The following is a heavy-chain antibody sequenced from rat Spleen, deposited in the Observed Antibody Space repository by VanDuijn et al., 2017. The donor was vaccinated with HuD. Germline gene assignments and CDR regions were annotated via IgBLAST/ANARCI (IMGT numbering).Heavy chain of an antibody. CDR3: TRDATTEGMDWYFDF. Sequence: EVQLVESGGGLVQPGRSMKLSCAASGINFSNYGLHWIRQAPTKGLEWVASISPSGGSTYYRDSVKGRFTISRDNAKSTLYLQMNSLRSEDTATYYCTRDATTEGMDWYFDFWGPGTMVTVSS. CDR1: GINFSNYG. D-gene: IGHD1-11*01. V-gene: IGHV5-19*01. J-gene: IGHJ1*01. CDR2: ISPSGGST.